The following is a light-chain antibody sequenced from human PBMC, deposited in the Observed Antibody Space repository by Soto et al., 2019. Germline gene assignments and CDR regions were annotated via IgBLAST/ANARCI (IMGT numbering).Light chain of an antibody. Sequence: QSALTQPPSASGSPGQSVTISCTGTSSDVGGYNFVSWYQHHPGKAPKLIIYEVTKRPSGVPDRFSGSKSGKTASLTVSGLQAEDEADYYCSSYAGSNNDVFGTGTKVTVL. J-gene: IGLJ1*01. V-gene: IGLV2-8*01. CDR2: EVT. CDR1: SSDVGGYNF. CDR3: SSYAGSNNDV.